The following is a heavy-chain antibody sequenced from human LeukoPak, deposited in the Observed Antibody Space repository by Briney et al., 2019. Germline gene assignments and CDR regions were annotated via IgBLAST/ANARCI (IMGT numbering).Heavy chain of an antibody. J-gene: IGHJ4*02. V-gene: IGHV4-38-2*01. D-gene: IGHD2-2*02. Sequence: SETLSLTCAVSGYSISNDYYWGWVRQPPGKGLEWIGNIYHSGSTYKNSSLKSRLTMSLDTSKNQFSLKLISVTAADTAMYYCARLSGAPVRHPIYHFDYWGQGTLVTVTS. CDR2: IYHSGST. CDR3: ARLSGAPVRHPIYHFDY. CDR1: GYSISNDYY.